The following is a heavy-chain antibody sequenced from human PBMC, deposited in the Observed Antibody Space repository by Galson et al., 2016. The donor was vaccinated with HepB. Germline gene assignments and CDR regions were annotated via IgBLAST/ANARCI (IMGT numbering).Heavy chain of an antibody. CDR1: GFTFSGYN. CDR2: ISSGSSAI. Sequence: SLRLSCAASGFTFSGYNMDWVRQAPGKGLEWVSYISSGSSAIYYADSVKGRFTISRDNAKNSLYLQMNSLRDEDTAVYYCARDLWRGGRIDYWGQGTLVTVSS. J-gene: IGHJ4*02. D-gene: IGHD4-23*01. V-gene: IGHV3-48*02. CDR3: ARDLWRGGRIDY.